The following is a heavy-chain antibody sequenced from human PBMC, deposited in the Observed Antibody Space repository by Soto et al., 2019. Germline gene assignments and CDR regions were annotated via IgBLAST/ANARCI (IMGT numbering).Heavy chain of an antibody. D-gene: IGHD1-7*01. V-gene: IGHV3-48*01. CDR2: ISSSSSTI. J-gene: IGHJ4*02. CDR1: GFTFSTYS. CDR3: ARGGRSITGTTAY. Sequence: GGSLRLSCAASGFTFSTYSMNWVRQAPGKGLEWVSYISSSSSTIFYTDSVKGRFTVSADKSISTAYLQWSSLKASDTAMYYCARGGRSITGTTAYWGQGTLVTVSS.